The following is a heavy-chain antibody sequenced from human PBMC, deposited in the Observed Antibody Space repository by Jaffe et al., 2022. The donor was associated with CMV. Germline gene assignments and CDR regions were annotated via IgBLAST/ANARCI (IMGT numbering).Heavy chain of an antibody. CDR3: ARQGEAMAKYWYFDL. D-gene: IGHD5-18*01. CDR2: IYYSGST. V-gene: IGHV4-59*08. J-gene: IGHJ2*01. Sequence: QVQLQESGPGLVKPSETLSLTCTVSGGSISSYYWSWIRQPPGKGLEWIGYIYYSGSTNYNPSLKSRVTISVDTSKNQFSLKLSSVTAADTAVYYCARQGEAMAKYWYFDLWGRGTLVTVSS. CDR1: GGSISSYY.